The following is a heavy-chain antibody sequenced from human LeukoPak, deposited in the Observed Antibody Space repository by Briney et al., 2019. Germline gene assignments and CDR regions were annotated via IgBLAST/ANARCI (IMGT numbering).Heavy chain of an antibody. CDR1: GFTASTNY. CDR3: ARVGDHFHWNLDL. CDR2: IYSGATT. V-gene: IGHV3-53*01. J-gene: IGHJ2*01. Sequence: GGSLRLSCAASGFTASTNYMNWVRQAPGKGLEWVSIIYSGATTYYADSVKGRFTISRDTSKNTVSLQMNSLRAEDTAVYFCARVGDHFHWNLDLWGRGTLVTVSS. D-gene: IGHD3-3*02.